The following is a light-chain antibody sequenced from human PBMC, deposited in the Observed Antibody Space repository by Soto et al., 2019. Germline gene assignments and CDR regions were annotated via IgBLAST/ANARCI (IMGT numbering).Light chain of an antibody. Sequence: EIVMTQSPVALSVSPGESPPLSCRATQSLARNFAWYQRSPGQPPRVLMSGTSTRATGFPARFSGSGAGTGFTLTISSLQSEDFAVYSCQQYNKWPYTFGQGTRLEIK. J-gene: IGKJ2*01. CDR3: QQYNKWPYT. CDR1: QSLARN. V-gene: IGKV3-15*01. CDR2: GTS.